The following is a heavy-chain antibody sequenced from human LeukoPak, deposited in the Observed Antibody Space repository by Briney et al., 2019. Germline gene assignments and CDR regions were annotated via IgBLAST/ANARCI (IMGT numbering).Heavy chain of an antibody. CDR2: INHSGST. CDR1: GGSFSGYY. CDR3: ARDLVVVVAATSGGPYYYYYYGMDV. Sequence: SETLSLTCAVYGGSFSGYYWSWIRQPPGKGLEWIGVINHSGSTNYNPSLKSRVTISVDTSKNQFSLKLSSVTAADTAVYYCARDLVVVVAATSGGPYYYYYYGMDVWGKGTTVTVSS. V-gene: IGHV4-34*01. D-gene: IGHD2-15*01. J-gene: IGHJ6*04.